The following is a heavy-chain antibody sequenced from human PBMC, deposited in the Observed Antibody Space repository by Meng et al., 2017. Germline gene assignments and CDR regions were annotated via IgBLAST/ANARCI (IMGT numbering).Heavy chain of an antibody. V-gene: IGHV3-30*01. CDR3: ARGQNWNYFGFFDY. D-gene: IGHD1-7*01. CDR2: ISYDGSNK. Sequence: VELVEAGGGVVQPGRSLRLSCAASGFTFSSYAMHWVRQAPGKGLEWVAVISYDGSNKYYAGSVKGRFTISRDNSKNTLYLQMNSLRAEDTAVYYCARGQNWNYFGFFDYWGQGTLVTVSS. J-gene: IGHJ4*02. CDR1: GFTFSSYA.